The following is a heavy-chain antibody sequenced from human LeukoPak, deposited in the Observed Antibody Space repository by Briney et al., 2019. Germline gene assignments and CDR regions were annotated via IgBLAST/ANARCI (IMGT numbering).Heavy chain of an antibody. CDR3: ARTSSRDYYGMDV. J-gene: IGHJ6*02. V-gene: IGHV4-59*01. Sequence: SETLSLTCTVSGGPISSYYWSWIRQPPGKGLEWIGYIYYSGSTNYNPSFKSRITISIDTSKNQFSLKLNSVTAADTAVYYCARTSSRDYYGMDVWGQGTTVTVSS. CDR1: GGPISSYY. D-gene: IGHD6-6*01. CDR2: IYYSGST.